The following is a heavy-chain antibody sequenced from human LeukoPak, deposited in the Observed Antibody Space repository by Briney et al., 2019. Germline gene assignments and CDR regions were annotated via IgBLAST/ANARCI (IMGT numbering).Heavy chain of an antibody. V-gene: IGHV3-64*01. Sequence: GGSLRLSCAASGFTFSSYAMHWVRQAPGKGLEYVSAISSNGGSTYYANSVKGRFTISRDNSKNTLYLQMGSLRAEDMAVYYCARAPGGTTGMNDYWGQGTLVTASS. CDR1: GFTFSSYA. J-gene: IGHJ4*02. CDR2: ISSNGGST. D-gene: IGHD2-15*01. CDR3: ARAPGGTTGMNDY.